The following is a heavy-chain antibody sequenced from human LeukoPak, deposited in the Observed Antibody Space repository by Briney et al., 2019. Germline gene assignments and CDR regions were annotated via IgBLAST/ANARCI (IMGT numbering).Heavy chain of an antibody. CDR2: IIPIFGTA. V-gene: IGHV1-69*01. J-gene: IGHJ5*02. CDR3: ARELRFLEWYWFDP. CDR1: GGTFGSYA. Sequence: SVKVSCKASGGTFGSYAISWVRQAPGQGLEWMGGIIPIFGTANYAQKFQGRVTITADESTSTAYMELSSLRSEDTAVYYCARELRFLEWYWFDPWGQGTLVTVSS. D-gene: IGHD3-3*01.